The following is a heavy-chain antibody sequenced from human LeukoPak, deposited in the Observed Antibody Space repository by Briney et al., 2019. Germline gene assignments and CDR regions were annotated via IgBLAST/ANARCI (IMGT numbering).Heavy chain of an antibody. CDR2: ISGSGGST. CDR3: AKGGSYYYYYYMDV. J-gene: IGHJ6*03. Sequence: GGSLRLSCAASRFTFSTYAMSWVRQAPGKGLEWVSAISGSGGSTYYADSVKGRFTIPRDNSKNTLYLQMNSLRAEDTAVYYCAKGGSYYYYYYMDVWGKGTTVTVSS. D-gene: IGHD1-26*01. CDR1: RFTFSTYA. V-gene: IGHV3-23*01.